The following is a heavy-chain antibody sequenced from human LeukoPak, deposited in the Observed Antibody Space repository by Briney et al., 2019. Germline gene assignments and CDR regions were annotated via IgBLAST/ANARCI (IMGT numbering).Heavy chain of an antibody. J-gene: IGHJ6*04. V-gene: IGHV3-74*01. Sequence: GGSLRLSCAASGSTFSSSWMHWVRQAPGKGLVWVSRITRDGSSTTYADSVKGRFTTSRDNAKNTLYLQMDSLRDDDTAVYYCARDPGYESWSPFWGGMDVWGNGTTVTVSS. D-gene: IGHD3-16*01. CDR2: ITRDGSST. CDR1: GSTFSSSW. CDR3: ARDPGYESWSPFWGGMDV.